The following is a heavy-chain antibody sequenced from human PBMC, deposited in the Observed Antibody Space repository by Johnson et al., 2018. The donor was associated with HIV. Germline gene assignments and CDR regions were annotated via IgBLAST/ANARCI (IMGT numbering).Heavy chain of an antibody. J-gene: IGHJ3*02. Sequence: QVQLVESGGGVVQPERSLRLSCAASGFSFSNYAIHWVRQAPGKGLEWVALISNDGSNKYYADSVKGRFTISRDNSKNTLYLQMNSLRAEDTAVYYCAKVGGTTILRDAFDIWGQGTMVTVSS. CDR2: ISNDGSNK. D-gene: IGHD1-1*01. V-gene: IGHV3-30*04. CDR3: AKVGGTTILRDAFDI. CDR1: GFSFSNYA.